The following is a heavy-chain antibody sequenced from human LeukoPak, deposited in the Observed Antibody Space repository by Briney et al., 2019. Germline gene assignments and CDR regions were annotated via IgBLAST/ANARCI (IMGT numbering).Heavy chain of an antibody. V-gene: IGHV1-46*01. D-gene: IGHD3-3*01. CDR2: INPSGGST. CDR1: GYTFTSYY. Sequence: ASVKVSCKASGYTFTSYYMHWVRQAPGQGLEWMGIINPSGGSTSYAQKFQGRVTMTRDTSTSTVYMELSSLRSEDTAVYYCAKDLIRLEWLLSPFDYWGQGTLVTVSS. J-gene: IGHJ4*02. CDR3: AKDLIRLEWLLSPFDY.